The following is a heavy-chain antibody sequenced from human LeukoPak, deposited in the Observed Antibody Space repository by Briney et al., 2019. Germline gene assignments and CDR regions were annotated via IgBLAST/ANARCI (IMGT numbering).Heavy chain of an antibody. V-gene: IGHV1-58*01. CDR2: IVVGSGNT. J-gene: IGHJ6*02. Sequence: GASVKVSCKASGFTFTSSAVQWVRQARGQRLEWIGWIVVGSGNTNYAQKFQERVTITRDMSTSTAYMELSSLRSEDTAVYYRAAGDLAYCGGDCYPPYYYGMDVWGQGTTVTVSS. CDR1: GFTFTSSA. D-gene: IGHD2-21*02. CDR3: AAGDLAYCGGDCYPPYYYGMDV.